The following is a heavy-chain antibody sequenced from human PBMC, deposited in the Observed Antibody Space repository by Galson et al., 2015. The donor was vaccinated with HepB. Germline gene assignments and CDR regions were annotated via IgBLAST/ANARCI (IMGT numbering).Heavy chain of an antibody. J-gene: IGHJ3*02. Sequence: QSGAEVKKPGESLKISCKGSGYSFITYWIGWVRQMPGKGLEWMGSIYPGDSNTRHSPSFQGQVTISADKSISTAYLQWSSLKASDTAMYYCARHRDYGDYGYAAFDIWGQGTMVTVSS. CDR3: ARHRDYGDYGYAAFDI. CDR2: IYPGDSNT. D-gene: IGHD4-17*01. CDR1: GYSFITYW. V-gene: IGHV5-51*01.